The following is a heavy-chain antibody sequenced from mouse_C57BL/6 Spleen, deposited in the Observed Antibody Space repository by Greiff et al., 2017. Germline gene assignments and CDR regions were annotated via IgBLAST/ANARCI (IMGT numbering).Heavy chain of an antibody. CDR3: ARSLYDYDPWFAY. CDR2: IYPGSGST. D-gene: IGHD2-4*01. J-gene: IGHJ3*01. Sequence: VQLQQPGAELVKPGASVKMSCKASGYTFTSSWITWVKQRPGQGLEWIGDIYPGSGSTNYNEKFKSKATLTVDTSSSTAYMQLSSLTSEDSAVYYCARSLYDYDPWFAYWGQGTLVTVSA. CDR1: GYTFTSSW. V-gene: IGHV1-55*01.